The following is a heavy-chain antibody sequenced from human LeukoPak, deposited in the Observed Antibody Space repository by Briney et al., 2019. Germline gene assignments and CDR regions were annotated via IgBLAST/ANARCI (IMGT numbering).Heavy chain of an antibody. V-gene: IGHV3-23*01. D-gene: IGHD3-3*01. CDR3: AKDTSYYDFWSGGDY. CDR2: ISGSGGST. Sequence: GGSLRLSCAASGFTFSSYAMSWVRQAPGKGLEWVSAISGSGGSTYYADSVKGRFTISRDNSKNTLHLQMNSLRAEDTAVYYCAKDTSYYDFWSGGDYWGQGTLVTVSS. J-gene: IGHJ4*02. CDR1: GFTFSSYA.